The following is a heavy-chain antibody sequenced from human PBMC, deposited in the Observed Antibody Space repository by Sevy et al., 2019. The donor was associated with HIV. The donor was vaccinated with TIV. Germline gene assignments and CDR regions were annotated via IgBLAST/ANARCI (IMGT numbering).Heavy chain of an antibody. CDR2: ILPISGLV. V-gene: IGHV1-69*10. Sequence: ASVKVPCKASGDIFSNYGINWVRQAPGQGLQWMGGILPISGLVNYAQKFQGRVTISADKSTGTVYMALSSLRSEDTAVYYCARDRPCGGDCYILDPWGQGVLVTVSS. D-gene: IGHD2-21*01. J-gene: IGHJ5*02. CDR3: ARDRPCGGDCYILDP. CDR1: GDIFSNYG.